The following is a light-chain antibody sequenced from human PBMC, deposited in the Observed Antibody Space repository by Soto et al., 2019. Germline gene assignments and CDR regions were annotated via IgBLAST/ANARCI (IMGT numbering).Light chain of an antibody. CDR2: DAS. J-gene: IGKJ2*01. CDR3: QQYNSYTT. CDR1: QSISTW. V-gene: IGKV1-5*01. Sequence: DIQMTQSPSTLSASVGDRVTITCRASQSISTWLAWYQQKPGKAPKLLIYDASSLQSGVPSRFSGHGPGTDFTLTISSLQPDDFATHYCQQYNSYTTFGQGTKLEIK.